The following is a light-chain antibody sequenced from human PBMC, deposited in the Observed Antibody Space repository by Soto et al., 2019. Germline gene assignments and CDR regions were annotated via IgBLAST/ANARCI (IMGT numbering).Light chain of an antibody. J-gene: IGLJ1*01. CDR3: QSYDSSMSGLYV. Sequence: QSVLTQPASVSGAPGQRVTISCTGSSCNIGGGYDVCWYQQLPGTAPKLLIYGDSNRPSGVPYRFSGSKSGTSASLAITGVQAEDEDDDYCQSYDSSMSGLYVFGTGTKLTVL. CDR1: SCNIGGGYD. V-gene: IGLV1-40*01. CDR2: GDS.